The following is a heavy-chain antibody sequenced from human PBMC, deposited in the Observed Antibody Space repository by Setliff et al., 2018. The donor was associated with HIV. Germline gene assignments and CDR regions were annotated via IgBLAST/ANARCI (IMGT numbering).Heavy chain of an antibody. CDR3: ARGGYHGFGSYGDY. V-gene: IGHV1-46*01. J-gene: IGHJ4*02. CDR2: IHPSAGTT. Sequence: ASVKVSCKASGYTFTSYYIHWVRQAPGQGLEWMGIIHPSAGTTTYAQKFQGRVTMTRDASTSTVYMELRSLRSEDTAVYYCARGGYHGFGSYGDYWGQGTLVTVSS. D-gene: IGHD3-10*01. CDR1: GYTFTSYY.